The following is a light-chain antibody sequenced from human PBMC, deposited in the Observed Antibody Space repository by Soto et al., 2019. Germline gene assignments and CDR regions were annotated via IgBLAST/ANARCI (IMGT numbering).Light chain of an antibody. Sequence: QSVLTQPPSASGTPGQRVTISCSGSSSNIGSNYVYWYQQLPGTAPKLLIYRNNQRPSGVPDRFSGSKSGTSASLDNSRLRSEDEADYYCAAWDDSLSGYVFGTGTKVTVL. CDR3: AAWDDSLSGYV. CDR2: RNN. V-gene: IGLV1-47*01. J-gene: IGLJ1*01. CDR1: SSNIGSNY.